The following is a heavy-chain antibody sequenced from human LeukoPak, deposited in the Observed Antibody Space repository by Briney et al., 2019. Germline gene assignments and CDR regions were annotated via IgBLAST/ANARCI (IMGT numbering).Heavy chain of an antibody. Sequence: GSLRLSCAASGFTFSTYYMSWVRQAPGTGLEWVANIKQDGSEKYYVDSVKGRFTISRDNAKNSLYLQMNSLRAEDTALYYCARDAPGYYDSSGNFDYWGQGTLVTVSS. CDR3: ARDAPGYYDSSGNFDY. D-gene: IGHD3-22*01. CDR1: GFTFSTYY. CDR2: IKQDGSEK. V-gene: IGHV3-7*03. J-gene: IGHJ4*02.